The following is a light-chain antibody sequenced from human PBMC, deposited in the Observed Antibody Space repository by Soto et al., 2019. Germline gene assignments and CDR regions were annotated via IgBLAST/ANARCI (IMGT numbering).Light chain of an antibody. Sequence: EFVLTQSPGTLSLSPGERATLSCRASQSVSGSYLAWYQQKPGQAPRLLIYGTSSRATGIPDRFSGSGSGTDFTLTISRLEPEDFAVYYCQQCGSSSWTFGQGTKVDI. CDR3: QQCGSSSWT. V-gene: IGKV3-20*01. CDR1: QSVSGSY. J-gene: IGKJ1*01. CDR2: GTS.